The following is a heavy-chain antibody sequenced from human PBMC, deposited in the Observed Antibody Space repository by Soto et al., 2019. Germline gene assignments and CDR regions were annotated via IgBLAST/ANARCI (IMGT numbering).Heavy chain of an antibody. CDR1: GFAFSAYY. Sequence: EVQLVESGGGVVQPGGSLRLSCAASGFAFSAYYMTWVRQAPGKGLEWVANIKKDGSEKYYAGSVNGRFIISRDDDKNLLLLQMNSLRVEDTAVYYCAREKRANGYFDYWGQGTPVTVSA. D-gene: IGHD6-25*01. CDR2: IKKDGSEK. CDR3: AREKRANGYFDY. J-gene: IGHJ4*02. V-gene: IGHV3-7*01.